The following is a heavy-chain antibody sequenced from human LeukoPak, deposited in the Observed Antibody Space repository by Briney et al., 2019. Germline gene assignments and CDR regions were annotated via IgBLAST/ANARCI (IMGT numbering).Heavy chain of an antibody. D-gene: IGHD5-12*01. CDR1: GFTFSGYG. CDR2: ISSDGSNR. CDR3: AEGYAY. J-gene: IGHJ4*02. V-gene: IGHV3-30*03. Sequence: PGGSLRLSCAASGFTFSGYGMHWVRQAPDKGLEWVALISSDGSNRIYADSVKGRFSISRDNSKNTLYLQMNSLRAEDTAVYYCAEGYAYWGQGTLVTVSS.